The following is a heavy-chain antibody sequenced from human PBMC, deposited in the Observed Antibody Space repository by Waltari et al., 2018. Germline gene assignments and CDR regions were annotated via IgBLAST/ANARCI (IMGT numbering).Heavy chain of an antibody. CDR1: GFTFSSYG. D-gene: IGHD6-13*01. V-gene: IGHV3-33*03. Sequence: QVQLVESGGGVVQPGRSLRLSCAASGFTFSSYGMHWVGQAPGKGLEWVAVIWYDGSNKYYADSVKGRFTISRDKSKNTLYLQMNSLRAEDTAVYYCAKDLWAAAGLFDYWGQGTLVTVSS. CDR2: IWYDGSNK. CDR3: AKDLWAAAGLFDY. J-gene: IGHJ4*02.